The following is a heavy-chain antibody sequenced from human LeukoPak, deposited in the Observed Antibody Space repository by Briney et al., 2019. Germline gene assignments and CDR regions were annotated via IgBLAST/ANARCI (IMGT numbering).Heavy chain of an antibody. Sequence: GASVKVSCKASGYTFTSYGISWVRQAPGQGLEWMGWISPYNANTYYAQNLRGRVTMTTDTSTSTAYMELRSLRSDDTAVYYCARRAHSSGYQDYWGQGTLVTVSS. CDR2: ISPYNANT. D-gene: IGHD3-22*01. V-gene: IGHV1-18*01. J-gene: IGHJ4*02. CDR3: ARRAHSSGYQDY. CDR1: GYTFTSYG.